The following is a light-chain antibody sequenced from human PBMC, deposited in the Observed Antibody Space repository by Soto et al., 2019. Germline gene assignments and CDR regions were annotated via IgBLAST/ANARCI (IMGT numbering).Light chain of an antibody. CDR1: QYVSTN. J-gene: IGKJ4*01. V-gene: IGKV3D-15*01. CDR2: DIS. Sequence: ETVMTQFPATLSVSPGERATLSCRASQYVSTNLAWYQQQPGQPPRLLIYDISNRATGIPARFSGSGSETEFALTITSPQSEDVAVYYCQQYDTWPLTFGGGTKVEIK. CDR3: QQYDTWPLT.